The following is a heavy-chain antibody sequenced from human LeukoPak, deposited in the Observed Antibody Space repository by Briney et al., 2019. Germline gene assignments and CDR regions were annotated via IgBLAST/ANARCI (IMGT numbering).Heavy chain of an antibody. D-gene: IGHD3-22*01. CDR2: INTNTGNP. J-gene: IGHJ3*02. V-gene: IGHV7-4-1*02. CDR3: ARVIGYYYDSSGYENAFDI. Sequence: GASVKVSCKASGYTFTSYAMNWVRQAPGQGLEWMGWINTNTGNPTYAQGFTGRFVFSLDTSVSTAYLQISSLKAEDTAVYYCARVIGYYYDSSGYENAFDIWGQGTMVTVSS. CDR1: GYTFTSYA.